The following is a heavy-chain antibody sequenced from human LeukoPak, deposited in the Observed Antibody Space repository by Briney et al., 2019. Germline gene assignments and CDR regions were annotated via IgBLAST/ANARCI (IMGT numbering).Heavy chain of an antibody. D-gene: IGHD1-26*01. CDR2: ALSGVNA. Sequence: PSESLSLTCSVSGDSMHSYYWSWIRQSPEKGLEWIGRALSGVNAYYSPSLQSRVTISVDKSNNQFSLDLASVTAADTALYYCAREKSGTLTRAYYYIDVWGRGITVTVSS. CDR3: AREKSGTLTRAYYYIDV. V-gene: IGHV4-4*07. J-gene: IGHJ6*03. CDR1: GDSMHSYY.